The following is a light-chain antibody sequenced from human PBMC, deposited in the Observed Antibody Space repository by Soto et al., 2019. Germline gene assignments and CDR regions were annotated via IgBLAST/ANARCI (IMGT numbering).Light chain of an antibody. J-gene: IGLJ2*01. CDR2: DVK. V-gene: IGLV2-14*01. CDR3: SSYTSSSSVI. CDR1: SSDVGAYDY. Sequence: QAVLTQPASVSGSPGQSIAISCTGTSSDVGAYDYVSWYQQHPGKAPKLMIYDVKYRPSGVSNRFSGSKSGNTASLTISGLQAEDEADYYCSSYTSSSSVIFGGGTKVTVL.